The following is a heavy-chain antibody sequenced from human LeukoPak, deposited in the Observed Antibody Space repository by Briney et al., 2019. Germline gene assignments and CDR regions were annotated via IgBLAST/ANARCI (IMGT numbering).Heavy chain of an antibody. J-gene: IGHJ4*02. CDR2: INPNSGGT. D-gene: IGHD6-13*01. CDR1: GYTFTGYF. Sequence: GASVKVSCKASGYTFTGYFMHWVRQAPGQGLEWMGWINPNSGGTNYAQNFQGRVTMTRDTSVSAAYMELSRLRSDDTAVYYCARGLAAAGTFSYWGQGTLVTVSS. V-gene: IGHV1-2*02. CDR3: ARGLAAAGTFSY.